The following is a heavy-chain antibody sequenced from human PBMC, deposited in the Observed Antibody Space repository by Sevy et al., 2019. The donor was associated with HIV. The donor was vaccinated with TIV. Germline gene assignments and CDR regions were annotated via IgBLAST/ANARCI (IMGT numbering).Heavy chain of an antibody. Sequence: GGSLRLSCVASGFTFSDYAVSWVRQAPGKGLEWVAATSARDSSTYHADSVRGRFTISRDNSKNTLYLRMNSLRAEDTAVYYCAKAPDPSCKSTRCYYFDYWGQGALVTVSS. CDR3: AKAPDPSCKSTRCYYFDY. CDR1: GFTFSDYA. CDR2: TSARDSST. D-gene: IGHD2-2*01. V-gene: IGHV3-23*01. J-gene: IGHJ4*02.